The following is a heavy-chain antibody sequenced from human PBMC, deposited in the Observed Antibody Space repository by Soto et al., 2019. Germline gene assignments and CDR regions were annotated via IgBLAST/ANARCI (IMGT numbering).Heavy chain of an antibody. CDR3: ARDRVAVAGTHWFDP. V-gene: IGHV3-33*01. CDR2: IWYDGSNK. CDR1: GFTFSSYG. D-gene: IGHD6-19*01. J-gene: IGHJ5*02. Sequence: GGSLRLSCAASGFTFSSYGMHWVRQAPGKGLEWVAVIWYDGSNKYYADSVKGRFTISRDNSKNTLYLQMNSLRAEDTAVYYCARDRVAVAGTHWFDPGGQGTLVTVSS.